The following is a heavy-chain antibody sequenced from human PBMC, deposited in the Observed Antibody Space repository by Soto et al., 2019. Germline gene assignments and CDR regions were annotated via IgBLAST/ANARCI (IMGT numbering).Heavy chain of an antibody. CDR3: AKDIDRSSLFNRDAFDI. D-gene: IGHD6-13*01. Sequence: EVQLVESGGGLVQPGRSLRLSCAASGFTFDDYAMHWVRQAPGKGLEWVSGISWNSGSIGYADSVKGRFTISRDNAKXXXXXXXXXXXXXXXXXYYCAKDIDRSSLFNRDAFDIWGQGTMVTVSS. V-gene: IGHV3-9*01. CDR1: GFTFDDYA. J-gene: IGHJ3*02. CDR2: ISWNSGSI.